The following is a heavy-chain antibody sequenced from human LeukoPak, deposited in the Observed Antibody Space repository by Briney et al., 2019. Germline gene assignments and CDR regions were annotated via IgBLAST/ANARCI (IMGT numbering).Heavy chain of an antibody. CDR2: INPNSGGT. V-gene: IGHV1-2*02. J-gene: IGHJ4*02. Sequence: ASVKVSCKASGYTFTGYYMHWVRQAPGQGLEWMGWINPNSGGTNYAQKFQGRATMTRDTSISTAYMELSRLRSDDTAVYYCARGSGTGTTIGYWGQGTLVTVSS. CDR3: ARGSGTGTTIGY. D-gene: IGHD1-1*01. CDR1: GYTFTGYY.